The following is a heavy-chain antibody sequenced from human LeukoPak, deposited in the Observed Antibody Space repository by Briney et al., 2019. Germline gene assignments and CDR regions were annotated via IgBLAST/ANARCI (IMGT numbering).Heavy chain of an antibody. V-gene: IGHV4-59*01. CDR2: IRHSGKT. D-gene: IGHD2-21*01. J-gene: IGHJ3*02. CDR3: VRWQYCSGNCYFSAFDI. CDR1: GGSISSSY. Sequence: PSETLSLTCTVSGGSISSSYWSWIRQSPGKGLEWVGYIRHSGKTKSNPPPKSRVTISVDTPKNQFSLKLSSVTAADTAVYYCVRWQYCSGNCYFSAFDIWGQGKMVTVSS.